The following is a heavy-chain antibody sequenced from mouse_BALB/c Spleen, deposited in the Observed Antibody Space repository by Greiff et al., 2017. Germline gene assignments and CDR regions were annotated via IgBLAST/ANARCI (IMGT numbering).Heavy chain of an antibody. D-gene: IGHD2-4*01. CDR2: INPYNDGT. V-gene: IGHV1-14*01. CDR1: GYTFTSYV. J-gene: IGHJ4*01. Sequence: EVKLMESGPELVKPGASVKMSCKASGYTFTSYVMHWVKQKPGQGLEWIGYINPYNDGTKYNEKFKGKATLTSDKSSSTAYMELSSLTSEDSAVYYCARSGPDYDVGYYAMDYWGQGTSVTVSS. CDR3: ARSGPDYDVGYYAMDY.